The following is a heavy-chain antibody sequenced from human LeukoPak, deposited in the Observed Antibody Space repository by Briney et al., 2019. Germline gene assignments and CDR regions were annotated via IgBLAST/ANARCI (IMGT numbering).Heavy chain of an antibody. CDR2: IYYSGSA. V-gene: IGHV4-61*05. J-gene: IGHJ4*02. CDR1: GGSISSSSYY. CDR3: ARLGCSGGSCYDDY. Sequence: SETLSLTCTVSGGSISSSSYYWGWIRQPPGKGLEWIGYIYYSGSANYNPSLKSRLTMSVDTSRNQFSLKLTSVTAADTAVYYCARLGCSGGSCYDDYWGQGTLVTVSS. D-gene: IGHD2-15*01.